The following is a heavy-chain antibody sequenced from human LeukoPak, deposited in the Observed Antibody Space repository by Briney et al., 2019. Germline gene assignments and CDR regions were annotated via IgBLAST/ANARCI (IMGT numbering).Heavy chain of an antibody. Sequence: GGSLRLSCAASGFTFSSYGMSWVRQAPGKGLEWVSAISGSGSSTYYADSVKGRFTISRDNSKNTLYLQMNSLRAEDTAVYYCAMGGLRYPFDYWGQGTLVTVSS. CDR2: ISGSGSST. J-gene: IGHJ4*02. V-gene: IGHV3-23*01. D-gene: IGHD3-9*01. CDR1: GFTFSSYG. CDR3: AMGGLRYPFDY.